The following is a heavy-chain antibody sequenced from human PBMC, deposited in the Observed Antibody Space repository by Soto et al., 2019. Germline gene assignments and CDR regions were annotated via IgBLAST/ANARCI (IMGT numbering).Heavy chain of an antibody. CDR1: GYSLTTHW. CDR2: IYPGDSDT. Sequence: PGESLKISCKGSGYSLTTHWINWVSQMPGKGLEWMGIIYPGDSDTRYSPSFQGQVTISADKSITTAYLQWRSLKASDTAIYYCVVYSSSSGRHFDYWGQGTLVTVSS. V-gene: IGHV5-51*01. J-gene: IGHJ4*02. CDR3: VVYSSSSGRHFDY. D-gene: IGHD6-6*01.